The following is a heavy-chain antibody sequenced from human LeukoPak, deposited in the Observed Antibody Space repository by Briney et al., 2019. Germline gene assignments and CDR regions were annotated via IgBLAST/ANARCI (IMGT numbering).Heavy chain of an antibody. CDR3: ARAPVTSCRGAYCYPFDY. Sequence: GGSLRLSCAASGFPLAGYAMSWVRQAPGKGLEWVSATSSSDAGTYYADSVRGRFTISRDNSKNTLYLQMNSLRVEDAAVYYCARAPVTSCRGAYCYPFDYWGQGTLVTVSS. CDR2: TSSSDAGT. V-gene: IGHV3-23*01. CDR1: GFPLAGYA. D-gene: IGHD2-21*01. J-gene: IGHJ4*02.